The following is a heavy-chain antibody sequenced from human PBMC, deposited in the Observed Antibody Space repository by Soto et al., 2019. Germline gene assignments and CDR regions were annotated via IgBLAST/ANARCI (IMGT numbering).Heavy chain of an antibody. J-gene: IGHJ4*02. CDR2: ISYDGSNK. CDR1: GFTFSSYA. CDR3: ARDHRAAPEY. D-gene: IGHD6-13*01. Sequence: QVQLVESGGGVVQPGRSLRLSCAASGFTFSSYAMHWVRQAPGKGLEWVAVISYDGSNKYYADSVKGRFTISRDNSKNTLYLQMNSLRAEDTAVYYCARDHRAAPEYWGQGTLVTVSS. V-gene: IGHV3-30-3*01.